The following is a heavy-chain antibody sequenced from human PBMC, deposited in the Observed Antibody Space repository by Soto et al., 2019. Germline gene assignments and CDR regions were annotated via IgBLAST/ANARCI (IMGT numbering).Heavy chain of an antibody. J-gene: IGHJ4*02. Sequence: QVQLVQSGAEVRQPASSVKVSCETSGGTFSSYAISWVRQAPGQGLEWMGGIVPIVDTSTYAQKFQGRVTISAHXSTSTVYMELSSLRSDDTVVYYCVRVVAIPGYPDNWGQGTLVTVSS. CDR1: GGTFSSYA. D-gene: IGHD5-12*01. CDR3: VRVVAIPGYPDN. V-gene: IGHV1-69*12. CDR2: IVPIVDTS.